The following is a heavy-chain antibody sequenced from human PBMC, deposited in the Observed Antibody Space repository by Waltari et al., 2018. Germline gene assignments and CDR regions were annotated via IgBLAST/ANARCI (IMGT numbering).Heavy chain of an antibody. CDR2: ADSSGNT. CDR1: GGSISSINYN. V-gene: IGHV4-39*01. J-gene: IGHJ5*02. Sequence: QLQLQASGPGLVKSSETLSLPCDVSGGSISSINYNWGWLRQTPGKGLEWIDSADSSGNTYYNPSLKSRGTISVDTSKNQFSLRLSSVTAADTAVYYCARTYSGDYEFWFDPWGQGTLVTVSS. CDR3: ARTYSGDYEFWFDP. D-gene: IGHD1-26*01.